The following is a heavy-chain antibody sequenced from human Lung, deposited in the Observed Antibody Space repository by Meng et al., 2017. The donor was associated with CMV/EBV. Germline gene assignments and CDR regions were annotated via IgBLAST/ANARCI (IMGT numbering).Heavy chain of an antibody. Sequence: ASGGPFRSYALSWVRQAPGQGLEWMGGIIPIFGTATYAQKFQGRVTITTDESTSTAYMELSSLRSEDTAVYYCARNPYDYGINWFDPWGQGTLVTVSS. J-gene: IGHJ5*02. CDR1: GGPFRSYA. V-gene: IGHV1-69*05. CDR3: ARNPYDYGINWFDP. D-gene: IGHD4-17*01. CDR2: IIPIFGTA.